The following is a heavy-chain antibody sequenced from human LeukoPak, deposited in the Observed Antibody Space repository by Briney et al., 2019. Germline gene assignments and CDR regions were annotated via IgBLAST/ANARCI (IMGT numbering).Heavy chain of an antibody. CDR3: AKSRTGTSDFDY. J-gene: IGHJ4*02. CDR2: IRAYNGNT. D-gene: IGHD6-13*01. Sequence: ASVKVSCKASGYTFTSYGISWVRQAPGQGLEWMGWIRAYNGNTNYAQKLQGRVTMTTDTSTSTAYMELRSLRSDDTAVYYCAKSRTGTSDFDYWGQGTLVTVSS. CDR1: GYTFTSYG. V-gene: IGHV1-18*01.